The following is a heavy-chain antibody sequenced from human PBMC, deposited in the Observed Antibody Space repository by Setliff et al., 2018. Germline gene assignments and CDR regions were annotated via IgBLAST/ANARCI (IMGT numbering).Heavy chain of an antibody. CDR2: TYYSGST. J-gene: IGHJ4*02. Sequence: PSETLSLTCTVSGGSISSSSYYWGWIRQPPGKGLEWIGSTYYSGSTYYNPSLKGRVTISVDTSKNQFSLKLSSVTAADTAVYYGARLSQGDGYNYRYYFDYWGQGTLVTVSS. V-gene: IGHV4-39*01. D-gene: IGHD1-1*01. CDR1: GGSISSSSYY. CDR3: ARLSQGDGYNYRYYFDY.